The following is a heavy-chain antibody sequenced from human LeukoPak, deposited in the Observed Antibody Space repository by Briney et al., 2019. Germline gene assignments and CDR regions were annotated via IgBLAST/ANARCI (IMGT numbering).Heavy chain of an antibody. D-gene: IGHD3-10*01. CDR3: AKEKFVGDGRWDFDY. V-gene: IGHV3-23*01. CDR1: GFTFSSYT. J-gene: IGHJ4*02. CDR2: INKGGGT. Sequence: GGSLRLSCAASGFTFSSYTMSWVRQAPGKGLEWVLGINKGGGTYYADAVKGRFTIARDNSKNTLYLQMSGLRAEDTAVYYCAKEKFVGDGRWDFDYWGQETLVTVSS.